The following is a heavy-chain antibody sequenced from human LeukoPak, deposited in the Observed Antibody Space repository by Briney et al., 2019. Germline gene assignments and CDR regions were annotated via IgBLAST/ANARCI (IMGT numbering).Heavy chain of an antibody. CDR3: ARDPGGYSSGGELDV. CDR1: GFTFSSYE. D-gene: IGHD6-19*01. CDR2: ISSSYI. V-gene: IGHV3-21*05. Sequence: GGSLRLSCAASGFTFSSYEMNWVRQAPGKGLEWVSYISSSYIYYADSVKGRFTISRDNAKNSLYLQMNSLRAEDMAVYYCARDPGGYSSGGELDVWGKGTTVTVSS. J-gene: IGHJ6*04.